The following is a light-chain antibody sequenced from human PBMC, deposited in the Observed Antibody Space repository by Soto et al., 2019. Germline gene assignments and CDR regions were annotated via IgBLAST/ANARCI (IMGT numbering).Light chain of an antibody. CDR1: TSNIGAGYD. V-gene: IGLV1-40*01. CDR2: RNI. Sequence: QSVLTQPPSVSGAPGQRVTISCTGSTSNIGAGYDVHWYQQIPGTAPKLLIYRNINRPSGVPDRFSGSRSGTSGSLAITGLQAEDEADYYCQSYDSSLSSWVFGGGTQLTVL. J-gene: IGLJ3*02. CDR3: QSYDSSLSSWV.